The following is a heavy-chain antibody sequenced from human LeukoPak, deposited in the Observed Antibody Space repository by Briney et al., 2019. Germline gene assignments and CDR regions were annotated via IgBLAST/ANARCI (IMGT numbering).Heavy chain of an antibody. CDR1: GGSISSGSYY. CDR2: IYTSGST. Sequence: PSETLSLTCTVPGGSISSGSYYWSWIRQPAGKGLEWIGRIYTSGSTNYNPSLKSRVTISVDTSKNQFSLKLSSVTAADTAVYYCAREWLRPPEHYYYYMDVWGKGTTVTISS. CDR3: AREWLRPPEHYYYYMDV. D-gene: IGHD5-12*01. V-gene: IGHV4-61*02. J-gene: IGHJ6*03.